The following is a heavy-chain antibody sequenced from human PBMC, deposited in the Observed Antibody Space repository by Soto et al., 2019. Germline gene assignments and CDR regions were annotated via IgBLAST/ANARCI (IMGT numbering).Heavy chain of an antibody. D-gene: IGHD2-15*01. Sequence: PSETLSLTCTVSGGSISSGGYYWTWIRQHPGKDLEWIGYIYYSGSVYYNPSLRSRVTISVDTSKNQFSLKLTSVTAADTAVYYCASTASAYSYFDSWGQGTLVTVSS. CDR1: GGSISSGGYY. J-gene: IGHJ4*02. CDR2: IYYSGSV. CDR3: ASTASAYSYFDS. V-gene: IGHV4-31*03.